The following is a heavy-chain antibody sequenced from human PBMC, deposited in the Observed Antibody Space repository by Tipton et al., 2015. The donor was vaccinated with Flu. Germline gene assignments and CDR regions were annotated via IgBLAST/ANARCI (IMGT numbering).Heavy chain of an antibody. V-gene: IGHV4-38-2*01. J-gene: IGHJ4*02. CDR2: IYHTAE. CDR3: ARIEGAFEAGECVSTNCYIDY. CDR1: GYSISSGYS. D-gene: IGHD6-13*01. Sequence: PGLVKPSETLSLTCAVSGYSISSGYSWGWVRQPPGKGLEWIGYIYHTAEFHNPSLKSRVTISLDRSKNQFSLNLRSVSAADTAIYYCARIEGAFEAGECVSTNCYIDYWGQGTLVTVS.